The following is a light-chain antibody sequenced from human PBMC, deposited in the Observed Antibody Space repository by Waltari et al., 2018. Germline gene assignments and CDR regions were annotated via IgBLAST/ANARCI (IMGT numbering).Light chain of an antibody. CDR2: WAS. Sequence: IVMTQSPDSLAVSLGERATINCKSSQTVLYSSNNKNDLAWYQQKPRQPPKRLIYWASTRESGVPDRFSGSGSGTDFTLTISSLQAEDVAVYYCQQYYNTPLTFGGGTKVEIK. V-gene: IGKV4-1*01. J-gene: IGKJ4*01. CDR1: QTVLYSSNNKND. CDR3: QQYYNTPLT.